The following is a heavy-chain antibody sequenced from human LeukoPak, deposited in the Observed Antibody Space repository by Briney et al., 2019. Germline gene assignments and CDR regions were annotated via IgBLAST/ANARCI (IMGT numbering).Heavy chain of an antibody. Sequence: ASVKVSCKASGYTFTNYGIIWVRQASGQGIEWMGWISAYTGKTNSAQKLQGRVTMTTDTSTSTAYMELRSLRSDDTAVYYCARDSSGWYSDWGQGTLVTVSS. V-gene: IGHV1-18*01. CDR1: GYTFTNYG. D-gene: IGHD6-19*01. CDR3: ARDSSGWYSD. J-gene: IGHJ4*02. CDR2: ISAYTGKT.